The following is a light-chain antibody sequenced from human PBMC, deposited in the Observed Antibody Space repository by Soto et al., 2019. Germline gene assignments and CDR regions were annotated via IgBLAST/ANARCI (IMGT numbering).Light chain of an antibody. J-gene: IGKJ2*01. CDR1: QSISPW. CDR2: KAS. CDR3: QQYKSYSPYT. V-gene: IGKV1-5*03. Sequence: DIQMTQSPSTLSASVGDRVTTTCQASQSISPWLAWYQQKPGEAPNLLSYKASSLQSGVPARFSGSGSGTEFTLTISRLQPDDFATYYCQQYKSYSPYTFGHGTKLEIK.